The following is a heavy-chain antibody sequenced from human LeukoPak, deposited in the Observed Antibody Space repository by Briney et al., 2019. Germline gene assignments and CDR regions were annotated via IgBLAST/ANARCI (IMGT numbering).Heavy chain of an antibody. V-gene: IGHV3-23*01. CDR3: AKGWMATISWPFDI. CDR1: GFTFSNYW. D-gene: IGHD5-24*01. Sequence: PGGSLRLSCVASGFTFSNYWMHWVRQPPGKGLEWVSAISGSGGSTYYADSVKGRFTISRDNSKNTLYLQMNSLRAEDTAVYYCAKGWMATISWPFDIWGQGTMVTVSS. J-gene: IGHJ3*02. CDR2: ISGSGGST.